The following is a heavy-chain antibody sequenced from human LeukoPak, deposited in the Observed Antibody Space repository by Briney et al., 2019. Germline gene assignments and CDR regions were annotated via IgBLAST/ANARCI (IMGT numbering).Heavy chain of an antibody. CDR2: ISAYNGNT. V-gene: IGHV1-18*04. CDR3: ARDKSYYDILTGYYYYYGMDV. D-gene: IGHD3-9*01. CDR1: GYTFTSYG. Sequence: GASVKVSCKASGYTFTSYGISWVRQAPGQGLEWMGWISAYNGNTNYAQELQGRVTMTTDTSTSTAYMELRSLRSDDTAVYYCARDKSYYDILTGYYYYYGMDVWGKGTTVTVSS. J-gene: IGHJ6*04.